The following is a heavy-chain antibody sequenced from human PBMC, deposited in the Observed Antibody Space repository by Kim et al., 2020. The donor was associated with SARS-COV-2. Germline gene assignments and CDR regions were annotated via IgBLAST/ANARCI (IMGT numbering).Heavy chain of an antibody. Sequence: ASVKVSCKASGYTFTSYGVSWVRQAPGQGLEWMGWISAYNGNTNYAQKLQGRVTMATDTSTSTAYMELRSLRSDDTAVYYCARDVVPALAGYYYYYYGMDVWGQGTTVTVSS. CDR3: ARDVVPALAGYYYYYYGMDV. CDR1: GYTFTSYG. J-gene: IGHJ6*02. V-gene: IGHV1-18*01. D-gene: IGHD2-2*01. CDR2: ISAYNGNT.